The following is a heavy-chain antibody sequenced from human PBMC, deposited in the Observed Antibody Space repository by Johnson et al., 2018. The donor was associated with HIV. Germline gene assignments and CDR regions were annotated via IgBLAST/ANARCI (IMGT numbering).Heavy chain of an antibody. V-gene: IGHV3-30-3*01. Sequence: QMQLVESGGVVVQPGGSLRLSCAASGFTFSSYAMHWVRQAPGKGLEWVAVISYDGSNKYYADSVKGRFTISRYNSKNTRYLQMNSLRAEDTAVYYCARVSQQQGGVYDAFDIWGQGTMVTVSS. CDR3: ARVSQQQGGVYDAFDI. D-gene: IGHD6-13*01. J-gene: IGHJ3*02. CDR1: GFTFSSYA. CDR2: ISYDGSNK.